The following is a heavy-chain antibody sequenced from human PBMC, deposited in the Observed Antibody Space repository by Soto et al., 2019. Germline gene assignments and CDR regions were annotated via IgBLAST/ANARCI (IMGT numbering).Heavy chain of an antibody. CDR2: IIPIFGTA. D-gene: IGHD3-10*01. CDR1: GGTFSSYA. V-gene: IGHV1-69*01. CDR3: ARERGYYFGSGSYYNVDWFAP. J-gene: IGHJ5*02. Sequence: QVQLVQSGAEVKKPGSSVKVSCKASGGTFSSYAISWVRQAPGQGLEWMGGIIPIFGTANYAQKFQGRVTITADESTSTAYMGLSSLRAEDTAVYYCARERGYYFGSGSYYNVDWFAPWGQGTLVTVSS.